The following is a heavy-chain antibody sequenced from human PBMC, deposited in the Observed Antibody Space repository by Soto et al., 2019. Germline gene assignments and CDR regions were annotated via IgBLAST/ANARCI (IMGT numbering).Heavy chain of an antibody. V-gene: IGHV4-59*12. Sequence: PSETLSLTXTVSGGSISSYYWSWIRQPPGKGLEWIGYIYYSGTTYYNPSLKSRVTISVDTSKNQFSLKLSSVTAADTAVYYCARERVGPSKNWFDPWGQGTLVTVSS. D-gene: IGHD1-26*01. CDR2: IYYSGTT. J-gene: IGHJ5*02. CDR1: GGSISSYY. CDR3: ARERVGPSKNWFDP.